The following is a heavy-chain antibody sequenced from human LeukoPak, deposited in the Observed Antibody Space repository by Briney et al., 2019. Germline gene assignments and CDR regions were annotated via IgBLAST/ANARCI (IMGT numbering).Heavy chain of an antibody. CDR2: MNPNSGNT. CDR1: GYTFTSYD. Sequence: ASVKVSCKASGYTFTSYDINWVRQATGQGLEWMGWMNPNSGNTGYAQKFQGRVTITRNTSISTAYMELSSLRSEDTAVYYCAREGGYPGAFDIWGQGTMVTVSS. CDR3: AREGGYPGAFDI. D-gene: IGHD5-12*01. J-gene: IGHJ3*02. V-gene: IGHV1-8*03.